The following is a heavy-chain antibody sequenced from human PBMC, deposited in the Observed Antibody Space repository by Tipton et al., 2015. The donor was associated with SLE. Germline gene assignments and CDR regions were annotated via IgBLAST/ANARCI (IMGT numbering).Heavy chain of an antibody. V-gene: IGHV4-34*01. J-gene: IGHJ5*02. CDR2: INHSGRT. D-gene: IGHD3-3*01. CDR1: GASFSGYY. Sequence: TLSLTCAVYGASFSGYYWTWVRQPPGKGLEWIGEINHSGRTNYNPSLKSRVTISLDTSKNQVSLKLDSVTAADTAVYYCAREGIYDFWSGYRREKWFDPWGQGTLVTVSS. CDR3: AREGIYDFWSGYRREKWFDP.